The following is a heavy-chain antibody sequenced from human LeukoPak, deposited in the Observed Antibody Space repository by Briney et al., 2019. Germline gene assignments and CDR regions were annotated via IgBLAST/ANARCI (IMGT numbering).Heavy chain of an antibody. J-gene: IGHJ4*02. D-gene: IGHD2/OR15-2a*01. CDR1: GFTFSSYW. CDR2: IKQDGSEK. CDR3: AKDSAKKYDDY. V-gene: IGHV3-7*03. Sequence: GGSLRLSCAASGFTFSSYWMSWVRQAPGKGLEWVANIKQDGSEKYYVDSVKGRFTISRDNAKNSLSLQMNSLRAEDTAVYYCAKDSAKKYDDYWGQGTLVTVSS.